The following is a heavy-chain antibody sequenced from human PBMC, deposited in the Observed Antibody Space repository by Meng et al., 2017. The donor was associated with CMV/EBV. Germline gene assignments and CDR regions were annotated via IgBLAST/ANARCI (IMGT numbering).Heavy chain of an antibody. CDR3: ARDPIVLITLDGHGAGRFTEASVKRPV. CDR1: GGSVSSGNYY. D-gene: IGHD2-8*01. J-gene: IGHJ6*02. V-gene: IGHV4-61*01. Sequence: SETLSLTCTVSGGSVSSGNYYWSWIRQPPGKGLEWIGYIYYSGSTNYNPSLKSRVTISVDTSKNQFSLKLSSVTAADTAVYYCARDPIVLITLDGHGAGRFTEASVKRPVWGQGTTVTVSS. CDR2: IYYSGST.